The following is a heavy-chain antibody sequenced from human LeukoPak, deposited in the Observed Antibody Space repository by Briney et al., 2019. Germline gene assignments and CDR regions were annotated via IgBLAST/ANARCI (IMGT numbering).Heavy chain of an antibody. D-gene: IGHD4-17*01. CDR1: GFTFSNAW. J-gene: IGHJ3*02. CDR3: ARYLITNDYGDYLGAFDI. CDR2: IKSKTDGGTT. V-gene: IGHV3-15*07. Sequence: GGSLRLSCAASGFTFSNAWMNWVRQAPGKGLEWVGRIKSKTDGGTTDYAAPVIGRFTISRDDSKNTLYLQMNSLRAEDTAVYYCARYLITNDYGDYLGAFDIWGQGTMVTVSS.